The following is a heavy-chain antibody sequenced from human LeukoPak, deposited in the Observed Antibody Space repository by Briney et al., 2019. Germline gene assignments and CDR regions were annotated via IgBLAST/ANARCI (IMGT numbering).Heavy chain of an antibody. D-gene: IGHD3-3*01. Sequence: ALVTVSCKASGYTFTGYYMHWVRQAPGQGLEWIGWINPNSGGTNYAQKFQGRVTLTRDTSISTAYMEPSRLRSDDTAVYYCARASSDYDFWSGLHYFDYWGQGNLVTVSS. J-gene: IGHJ4*02. CDR1: GYTFTGYY. CDR3: ARASSDYDFWSGLHYFDY. CDR2: INPNSGGT. V-gene: IGHV1-2*02.